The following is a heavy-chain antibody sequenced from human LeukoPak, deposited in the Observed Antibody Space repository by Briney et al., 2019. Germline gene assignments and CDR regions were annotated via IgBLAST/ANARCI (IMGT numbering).Heavy chain of an antibody. CDR2: ISGSGGST. J-gene: IGHJ4*02. V-gene: IGHV3-23*01. Sequence: GGSLRLSCAVSGFTFRNYAMSWVRQAPGKGLEWVSSISGSGGSTYYADSMRGRFTISRDNSKNTLYLQMNSLRAEDTAVYYCAKDPGVVPAHYFDYWGQGTLVTVSS. CDR3: AKDPGVVPAHYFDY. CDR1: GFTFRNYA. D-gene: IGHD2-2*01.